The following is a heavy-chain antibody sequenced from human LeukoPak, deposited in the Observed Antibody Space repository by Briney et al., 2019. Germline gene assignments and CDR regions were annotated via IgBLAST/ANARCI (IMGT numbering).Heavy chain of an antibody. J-gene: IGHJ4*02. D-gene: IGHD3-22*01. CDR1: GFTFSDYW. Sequence: GGSLRLSCAASGFTFSDYWMSWVRQAPGKGLEWVANIKQDGSEKFYVDSVKGRFTISRDNAKKSLYLQMNSLRAEDTAVYYCAKDYDSSGYYYEYFDYWGQGTLVTVSS. CDR3: AKDYDSSGYYYEYFDY. CDR2: IKQDGSEK. V-gene: IGHV3-7*03.